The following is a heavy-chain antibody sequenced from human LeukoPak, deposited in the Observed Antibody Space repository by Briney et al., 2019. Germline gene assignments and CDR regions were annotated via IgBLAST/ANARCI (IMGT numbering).Heavy chain of an antibody. CDR2: IKQDGSEK. D-gene: IGHD2-2*01. CDR1: GFTFSSYW. J-gene: IGHJ4*02. Sequence: GGSLRLSCAASGFTFSSYWMSWVRQAPGKGLEWVANIKQDGSEKYYVDSVKGRFTISRDNAKNSLYLQMNSLRAEDTAVYYCARSPSYCSSTGCYARYFDYWGQGTLVTVSS. V-gene: IGHV3-7*03. CDR3: ARSPSYCSSTGCYARYFDY.